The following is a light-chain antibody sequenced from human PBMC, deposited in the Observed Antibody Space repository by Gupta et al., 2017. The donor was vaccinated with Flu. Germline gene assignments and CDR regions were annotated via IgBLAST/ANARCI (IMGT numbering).Light chain of an antibody. Sequence: QSVLTQPPSASGTPGQRVTISCSGSSSNIGSNTVNWYQQLPGTAPKLLIYNNNQRPSGVPDRFSGSKSGTSASLAISGLQSEDVAAYYGAAWDDSLTGHVVFGGGTELTVL. J-gene: IGLJ2*01. CDR1: SSNIGSNT. CDR2: NNN. V-gene: IGLV1-44*01. CDR3: AAWDDSLTGHVV.